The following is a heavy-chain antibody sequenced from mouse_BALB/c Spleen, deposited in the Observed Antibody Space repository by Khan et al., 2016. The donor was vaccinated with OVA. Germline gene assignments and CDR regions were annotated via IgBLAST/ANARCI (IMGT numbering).Heavy chain of an antibody. CDR3: ARVYGGDFDY. D-gene: IGHD1-1*01. Sequence: VQLQESGPGLVKPSQSLSLTCTVTGYSISSYYAWNWIRQFPGNKLEWRGFISYSGNTNYNPSLKSRISITGDTSKNQFFLQLNSVTTEDTATYYCARVYGGDFDYWGQGTTLTVSS. V-gene: IGHV3-2*02. CDR1: GYSISSYYA. CDR2: ISYSGNT. J-gene: IGHJ2*01.